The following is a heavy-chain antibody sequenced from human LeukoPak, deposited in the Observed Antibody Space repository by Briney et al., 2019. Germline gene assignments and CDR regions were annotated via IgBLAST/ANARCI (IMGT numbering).Heavy chain of an antibody. CDR2: IYTSGST. V-gene: IGHV4-4*07. CDR3: ARTPGTNRRDAFDI. J-gene: IGHJ3*02. D-gene: IGHD1-1*01. Sequence: SETLSLTCTVSGGSISSYYWSWIRQPAGKGLEWIGRIYTSGSTNYNPSLKSRVTMSVDTSKNQFSLKLRSVTAADTAVYYCARTPGTNRRDAFDIWGQGTMVTVSS. CDR1: GGSISSYY.